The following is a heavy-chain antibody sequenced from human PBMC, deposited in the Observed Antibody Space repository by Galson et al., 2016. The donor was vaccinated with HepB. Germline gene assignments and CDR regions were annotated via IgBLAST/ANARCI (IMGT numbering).Heavy chain of an antibody. J-gene: IGHJ4*02. CDR2: ISYDGSNT. CDR3: ARGLTTSWGVDY. CDR1: GFTFSGTW. V-gene: IGHV3-30-3*01. D-gene: IGHD2-2*01. Sequence: SLRLSCAASGFTFSGTWMHWVRQAPGKGLKWVALISYDGSNTYYADSVKGRFTISRDNSNNTLWLQMNSLRVEDTAIYYCARGLTTSWGVDYWGPGTLLTVSS.